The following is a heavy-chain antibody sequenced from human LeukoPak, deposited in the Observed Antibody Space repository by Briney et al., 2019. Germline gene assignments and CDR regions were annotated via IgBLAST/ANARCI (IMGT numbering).Heavy chain of an antibody. D-gene: IGHD4-17*01. CDR3: AREGIDYGDYPFDY. Sequence: ASVKLSCKASGYTFTGYYMHWVRQAPGQGLEWMGWTNPNSGGTNYAQKFQGRVTMTRDTSISTAYMELSRLRSDDTAVYYCAREGIDYGDYPFDYWGQGTLVTVSS. CDR2: TNPNSGGT. CDR1: GYTFTGYY. J-gene: IGHJ4*02. V-gene: IGHV1-2*02.